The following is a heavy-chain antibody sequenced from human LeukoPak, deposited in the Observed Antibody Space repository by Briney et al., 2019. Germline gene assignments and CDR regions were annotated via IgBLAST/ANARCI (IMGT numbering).Heavy chain of an antibody. CDR2: ISYIGST. V-gene: IGHV4-59*11. CDR1: DDSFSSHY. Sequence: SGTLSLTCAVSDDSFSSHYWTWIRQPPGKGLEWIGYISYIGSTNYNPSLKSRVTISIDTSKNQFSLKLTSVTAADTAVYYCARDLVTVTKGFDIWGQGTMVSVSS. D-gene: IGHD4-17*01. J-gene: IGHJ3*02. CDR3: ARDLVTVTKGFDI.